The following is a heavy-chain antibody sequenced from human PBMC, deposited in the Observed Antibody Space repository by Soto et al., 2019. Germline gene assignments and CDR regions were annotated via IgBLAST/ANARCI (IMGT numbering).Heavy chain of an antibody. CDR1: GGTLSNYA. Sequence: QVQLVQSGAEVKKPGSSVKVSCKASGGTLSNYALISWVRLAPGQGLEWMGGIIPIDATVNYAQKFQGRITITADEFTTTAYMDLGSLRSEDTAVYYCARDLLAFGYTDGDVWRQGTTVTVSS. CDR3: ARDLLAFGYTDGDV. J-gene: IGHJ6*01. V-gene: IGHV1-69*12. D-gene: IGHD6-25*01. CDR2: IIPIDATV.